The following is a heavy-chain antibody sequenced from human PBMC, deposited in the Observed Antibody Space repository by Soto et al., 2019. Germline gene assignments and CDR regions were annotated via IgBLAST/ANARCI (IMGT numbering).Heavy chain of an antibody. CDR2: IYHSGST. Sequence: SETLSLTCAVSGGSISSSNWWSWVRQPPGKGLAWIGEIYHSGSTNYNPSLKSRVTISVDKSKNQFSLKLSSVTAADTAVYYCARDRDSSSADNWFDPWGQGTLVTVSS. V-gene: IGHV4-4*02. CDR1: GGSISSSNW. J-gene: IGHJ5*02. CDR3: ARDRDSSSADNWFDP. D-gene: IGHD6-6*01.